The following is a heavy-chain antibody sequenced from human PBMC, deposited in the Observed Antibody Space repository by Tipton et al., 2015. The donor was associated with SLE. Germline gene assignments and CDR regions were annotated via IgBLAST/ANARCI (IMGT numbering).Heavy chain of an antibody. Sequence: LRLSCSVSGDSISSGNSYWSWIRQHPEKGLEWIGYIYYTGTTYYNPSLESRLVISVDNSKNQFSLKLTSMTAADTAVYYCARAHDIPDRAFYYYMDVWGKGTTVTVSS. V-gene: IGHV4-31*03. CDR3: ARAHDIPDRAFYYYMDV. CDR2: IYYTGTT. J-gene: IGHJ6*03. D-gene: IGHD2-21*01. CDR1: GDSISSGNSY.